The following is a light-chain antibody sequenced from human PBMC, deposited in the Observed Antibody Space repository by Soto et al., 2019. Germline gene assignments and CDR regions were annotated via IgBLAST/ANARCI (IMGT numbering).Light chain of an antibody. J-gene: IGLJ1*01. Sequence: SYELTQPPSVSVAPGQTARITCGGNNIGSKSVHWYQQKPGQAPVLVVYDDSDRPSGIPERFSGSNSGNTATLTISRVEAGDEADYHCQVWDSSSDHQVFGTGTKLTVL. CDR2: DDS. CDR1: NIGSKS. V-gene: IGLV3-21*02. CDR3: QVWDSSSDHQV.